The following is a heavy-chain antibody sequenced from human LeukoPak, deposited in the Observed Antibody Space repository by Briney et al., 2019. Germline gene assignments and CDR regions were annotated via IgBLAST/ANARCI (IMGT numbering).Heavy chain of an antibody. J-gene: IGHJ4*02. CDR3: AKLQQPGDY. D-gene: IGHD4-11*01. V-gene: IGHV3-7*01. CDR2: IKEDGSDE. CDR1: GFTFSTYW. Sequence: GGSLRLSCAASGFTFSTYWMGWVRQAPGKGLEWVADIKEDGSDEYSVDSVKGRFTISRDNSKNTLYLQMNSLRAEDTAVYYCAKLQQPGDYWGQGTLVAVSS.